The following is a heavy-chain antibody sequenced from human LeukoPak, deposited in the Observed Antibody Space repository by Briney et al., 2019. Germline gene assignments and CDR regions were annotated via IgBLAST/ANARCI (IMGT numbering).Heavy chain of an antibody. CDR1: GFTFSSYS. CDR3: ARGGGYYDILTGYSPGAFDI. J-gene: IGHJ3*02. CDR2: ISSSSSYI. V-gene: IGHV3-21*01. Sequence: GGSLRLSCAASGFTFSSYSMNWVRQAPGKGLEWVSSISSSSSYIYYADSVKGRFTISRDNAKNSLYLQKNSLRAEDTAVYYCARGGGYYDILTGYSPGAFDIWGQGTMVTVSS. D-gene: IGHD3-9*01.